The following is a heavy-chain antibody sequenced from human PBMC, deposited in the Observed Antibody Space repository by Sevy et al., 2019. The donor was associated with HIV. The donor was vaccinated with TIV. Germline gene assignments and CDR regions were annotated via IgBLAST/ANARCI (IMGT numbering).Heavy chain of an antibody. CDR3: ARDGHARVGWFDP. V-gene: IGHV3-30*04. J-gene: IGHJ5*02. CDR1: GFTFSSYA. D-gene: IGHD1-26*01. Sequence: GGSLRLSCAASGFTFSSYAMHWVRQAPGKGLEWVAVISYDGRNKYYADSVKGGFTFSRDNSKNKLYLQMNSLRAEDTAVYYCARDGHARVGWFDPWGQGTLVTVSS. CDR2: ISYDGRNK.